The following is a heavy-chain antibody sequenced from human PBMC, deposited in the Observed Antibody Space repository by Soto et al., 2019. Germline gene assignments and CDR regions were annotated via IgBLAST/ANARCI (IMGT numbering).Heavy chain of an antibody. Sequence: PGGSLRLSCAASGFTFSSYAMSWVRQAPGKGLEWVSAISGSGGSTYYADSVKGRFTISRDNSKNTLYLQMNSLRAEDTAVYYCTTDSYFTLKLVRFDYWGLGPLVTVSS. CDR1: GFTFSSYA. V-gene: IGHV3-23*01. D-gene: IGHD3-22*01. CDR2: ISGSGGST. J-gene: IGHJ4*01. CDR3: TTDSYFTLKLVRFDY.